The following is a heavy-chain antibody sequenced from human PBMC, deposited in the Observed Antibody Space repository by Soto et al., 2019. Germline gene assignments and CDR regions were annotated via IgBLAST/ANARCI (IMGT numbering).Heavy chain of an antibody. CDR2: IYYTGNT. D-gene: IGHD5-12*01. CDR3: SSLPDGYTSGLDY. J-gene: IGHJ4*02. Sequence: SETLSLTCTVSGASISSVDYYWSWIRQPPGKGLEWIGYIYYTGNTVFNPSLKSRVSISVDTSKNQFSLKLNPVTAADTAVYYCSSLPDGYTSGLDYWGQGTLVTVSS. CDR1: GASISSVDYY. V-gene: IGHV4-30-4*01.